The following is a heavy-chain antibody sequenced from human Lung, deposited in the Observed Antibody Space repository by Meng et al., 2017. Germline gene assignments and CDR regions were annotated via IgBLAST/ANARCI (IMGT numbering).Heavy chain of an antibody. CDR1: GFTFSNAY. CDR2: IKSKPDGETI. D-gene: IGHD5-12*01. Sequence: GQLVEAGGGWVKPGGSLRLSCEGSGFTFSNAYMTWVRQEPGKRLEWVGRIKSKPDGETIDYAAPVKGRFTISRDDSKNTVYLQMNSLKPEDTAVYYCSGHIDYWGQGTLVTVSS. CDR3: SGHIDY. J-gene: IGHJ4*02. V-gene: IGHV3-15*01.